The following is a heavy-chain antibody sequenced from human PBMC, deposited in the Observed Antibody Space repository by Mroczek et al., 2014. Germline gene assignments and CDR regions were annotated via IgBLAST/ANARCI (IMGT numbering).Heavy chain of an antibody. V-gene: IGHV1-2*02. D-gene: IGHD3-22*01. CDR1: GYTFTGYY. CDR2: INPNSGGT. J-gene: IGHJ3*02. Sequence: SGAEVKKPGASVKVSCKASGYTFTGYYMHWVRRAPGQGLEWMGWINPNSGGTNYAQKFQGRVTMTRDTSISTAYMELSRLRSDDTAVYYCARDGGTYYYDSSGYFSDIWGQGTMVTVSS. CDR3: ARDGGTYYYDSSGYFSDI.